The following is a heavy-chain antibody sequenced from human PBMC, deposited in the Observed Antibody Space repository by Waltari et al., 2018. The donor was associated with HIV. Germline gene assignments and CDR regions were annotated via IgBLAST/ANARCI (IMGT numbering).Heavy chain of an antibody. J-gene: IGHJ6*02. CDR1: GGSVSSGRYY. D-gene: IGHD3-9*01. CDR3: ARVWSDILTGYYKDYYYGMDV. Sequence: QVQLQESGPGLVKPSETLSLTCTVSGGSVSSGRYYWSWIRQPPGKGLEWIGYIYYSGSTNYNPSLKSRVTISVDTSKNQFSLKLSSVTAADTAVYYCARVWSDILTGYYKDYYYGMDVWGQGTTVTVSS. CDR2: IYYSGST. V-gene: IGHV4-61*01.